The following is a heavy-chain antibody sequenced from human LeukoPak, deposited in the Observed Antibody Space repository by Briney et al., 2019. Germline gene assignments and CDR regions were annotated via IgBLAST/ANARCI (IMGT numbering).Heavy chain of an antibody. Sequence: SETLSLTCTVSGGSISSSSYYWGWIRQPPGKGLEWIGSIYYSGSTYYNPSLKSRVTISVDTSKNQFSLKLTSVTAADTAVYYCARRFWNPDYWGQGTLVTVSS. CDR2: IYYSGST. D-gene: IGHD1-1*01. CDR3: ARRFWNPDY. J-gene: IGHJ4*02. CDR1: GGSISSSSYY. V-gene: IGHV4-39*01.